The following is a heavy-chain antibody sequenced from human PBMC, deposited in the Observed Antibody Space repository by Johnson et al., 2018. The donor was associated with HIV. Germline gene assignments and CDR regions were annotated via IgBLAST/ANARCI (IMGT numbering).Heavy chain of an antibody. CDR2: ISWNSGSI. Sequence: VQLVESGGGLVQPGRSLRLSCAASGFTFDDYAMHWVRQAPGKGLEWVAGISWNSGSIGYADSVKGRFTISRDNAKNSLYLQMNSLRAEDTAVYYCAKSQDSSAYDYDFDIWGQGTMVTVSS. CDR3: AKSQDSSAYDYDFDI. D-gene: IGHD3-22*01. J-gene: IGHJ3*02. CDR1: GFTFDDYA. V-gene: IGHV3-9*01.